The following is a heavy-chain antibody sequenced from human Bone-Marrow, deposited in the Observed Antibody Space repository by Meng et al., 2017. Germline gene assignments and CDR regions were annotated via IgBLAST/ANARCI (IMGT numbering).Heavy chain of an antibody. Sequence: GESLKISCAASGFSFSSYGMHWVRQAPGKGLEWVAFIWFDGSKKYYANSVEGRFTISRDKSKNTLYLQMNSLRAEDTAMYYCANSNHFDYWGQGILVTVSS. CDR3: ANSNHFDY. CDR2: IWFDGSKK. J-gene: IGHJ4*02. V-gene: IGHV3-30*02. D-gene: IGHD2-8*01. CDR1: GFSFSSYG.